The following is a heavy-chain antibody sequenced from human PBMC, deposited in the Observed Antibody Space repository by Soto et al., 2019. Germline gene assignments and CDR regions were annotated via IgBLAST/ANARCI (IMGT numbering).Heavy chain of an antibody. J-gene: IGHJ4*02. V-gene: IGHV4-30-2*01. CDR2: IYYGGST. Sequence: SETLSLTCAVSGGSISSGDYSWNWIRQPPGKGLEWIGYIYYGGSTYYNPSLQSRVTMSVDRSRDQFSLKLNSVTAADTAVYYCARVRREYDNSGPVDYWGQGTLVTVSS. CDR1: GGSISSGDYS. CDR3: ARVRREYDNSGPVDY. D-gene: IGHD3-22*01.